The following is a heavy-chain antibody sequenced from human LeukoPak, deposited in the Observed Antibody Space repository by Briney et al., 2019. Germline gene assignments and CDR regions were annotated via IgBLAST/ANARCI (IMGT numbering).Heavy chain of an antibody. J-gene: IGHJ3*02. CDR2: INSGGSGT. Sequence: GGSLRLSCAASGFTFSRYYMHWVRQAPGKGLVWVSRINSGGSGTTYADSVKGRFTVSRDNAKNTLYLQMNSLRVEDTAMYYCAVLEYGGSIDAFDIWGQGTMVTVSS. V-gene: IGHV3-74*01. CDR1: GFTFSRYY. D-gene: IGHD3-3*01. CDR3: AVLEYGGSIDAFDI.